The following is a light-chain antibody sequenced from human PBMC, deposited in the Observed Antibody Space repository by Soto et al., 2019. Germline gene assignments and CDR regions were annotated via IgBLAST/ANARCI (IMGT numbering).Light chain of an antibody. CDR1: SSNIGAGYD. J-gene: IGLJ2*01. CDR2: GNS. V-gene: IGLV1-40*01. Sequence: QSVLTQPPSVSGAPGQRVTISCTGSSSNIGAGYDVHWYQQLPGTAPKLLIYGNSNRPSGVPDRFSGSKSGTSASLAITGLQAEDEADYYCSSFISSSTPHVFGGGTKVTVL. CDR3: SSFISSSTPHV.